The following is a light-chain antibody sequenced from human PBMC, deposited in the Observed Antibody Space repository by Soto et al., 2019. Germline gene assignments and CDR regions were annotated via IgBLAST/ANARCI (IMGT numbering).Light chain of an antibody. J-gene: IGKJ1*01. Sequence: DAVMTQSPLSLPVTLGQPTSISCRSSQSLVYSDGIAYLSWFQQRPGQSPRRLIYKASNRDSGVPDRFSGSGSGTDFTLHINRVEAEDVGIYYCMQGTRWPPTFGRGTRVEIK. V-gene: IGKV2-30*01. CDR3: MQGTRWPPT. CDR1: QSLVYSDGIAY. CDR2: KAS.